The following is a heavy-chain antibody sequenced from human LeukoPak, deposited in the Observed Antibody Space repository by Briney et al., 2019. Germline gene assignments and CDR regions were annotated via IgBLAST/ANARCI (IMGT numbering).Heavy chain of an antibody. V-gene: IGHV3-30*02. CDR1: GFTFSSYG. J-gene: IGHJ4*02. CDR2: IRYDGSNK. Sequence: PGGSLRLSCAASGFTFSSYGMHWVRQAPGKGLEWVAFIRYDGSNKYYADSVKGRFTISRDNAKNTAYLQMNSLRAEDTAVYYCGNHDYSDYYGGQGTLVTVSA. D-gene: IGHD4-11*01. CDR3: GNHDYSDYY.